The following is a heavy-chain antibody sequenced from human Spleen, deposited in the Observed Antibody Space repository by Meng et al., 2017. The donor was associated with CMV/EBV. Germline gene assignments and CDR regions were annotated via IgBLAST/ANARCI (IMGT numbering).Heavy chain of an antibody. D-gene: IGHD3-10*01. CDR1: GFTFSSYW. J-gene: IGHJ3*01. Sequence: GESLKISCAASGFTFSSYWMSWVRQAPGKGLEWVANIKQDGSEKYYVDSVKGRFTISRDNAKNSLYLQMNSPRAEDTAVYYCAREPGRGAFDLWGQGTMVTVSS. CDR2: IKQDGSEK. V-gene: IGHV3-7*01. CDR3: AREPGRGAFDL.